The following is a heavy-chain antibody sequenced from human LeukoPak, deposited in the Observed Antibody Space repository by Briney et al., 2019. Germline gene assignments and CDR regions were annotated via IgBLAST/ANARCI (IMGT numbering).Heavy chain of an antibody. D-gene: IGHD2-2*01. CDR1: GFTFSSYG. Sequence: GGSLRLSCAASGFTFSSYGMHWVRQAPGKGLEWVAFIRYDGSNKYYADSVKGRFTISRDNSKNTLYLQMNSLRAEDTAVYYCAEGVVPAAMLGSYYYYYMDVWGKGTTVTISS. V-gene: IGHV3-30*02. J-gene: IGHJ6*03. CDR2: IRYDGSNK. CDR3: AEGVVPAAMLGSYYYYYMDV.